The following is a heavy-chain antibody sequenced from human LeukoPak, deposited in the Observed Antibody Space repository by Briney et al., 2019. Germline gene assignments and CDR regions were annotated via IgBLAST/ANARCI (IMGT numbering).Heavy chain of an antibody. Sequence: PGGSRRLSCAASGFTFSSYEMNWVRQAPGEWLEWVSYISSSGRMIHYADSVKGRFTISRDNAKNTLYLQMNSLRADATAVYYCARVDSYGPTFDYWGQGTLVTVSS. V-gene: IGHV3-48*03. D-gene: IGHD5-18*01. CDR2: ISSSGRMI. CDR1: GFTFSSYE. J-gene: IGHJ4*02. CDR3: ARVDSYGPTFDY.